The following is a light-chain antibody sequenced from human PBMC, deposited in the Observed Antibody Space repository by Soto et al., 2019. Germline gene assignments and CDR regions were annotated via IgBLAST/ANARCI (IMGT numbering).Light chain of an antibody. CDR1: SSDVGAYNF. Sequence: QSVLTQPRSVSGSPGQSVTIPCTGTSSDVGAYNFVSWYQQRPGQAPKLMIYDVSKRPSGGTDRFSGSKSGNTASLTISGLRTEDEADYFCCSIADSLYVFGTGTKVTVL. CDR2: DVS. CDR3: CSIADSLYV. V-gene: IGLV2-11*01. J-gene: IGLJ1*01.